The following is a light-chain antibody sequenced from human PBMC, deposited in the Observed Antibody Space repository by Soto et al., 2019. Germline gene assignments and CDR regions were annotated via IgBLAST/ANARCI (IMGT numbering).Light chain of an antibody. V-gene: IGKV3-11*01. CDR3: QQRSNWPPLT. CDR2: DAS. CDR1: QSVSSY. Sequence: EIVLTQSPATLSLSPGERATLSCRASQSVSSYLAWYQQKPGQAPRLLIYDASNRATGIPARFSGSGSGTDFPLTISSLEPEDFPVYYCQQRSNWPPLTFGGGPKVEIK. J-gene: IGKJ4*01.